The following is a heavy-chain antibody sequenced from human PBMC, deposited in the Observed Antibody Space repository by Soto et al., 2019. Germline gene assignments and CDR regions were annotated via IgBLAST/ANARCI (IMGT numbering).Heavy chain of an antibody. J-gene: IGHJ6*03. V-gene: IGHV3-64*01. Sequence: GWSLRLSCAASRFTFSSYAMYWVRQAPGKGLEYVSAISSNGGSTYYANSVKGRFTISRDNSKNTLYLQMGSLRAEDMAVYYCARVYSSSSSYYYDMDVSGKGTTVTAS. CDR2: ISSNGGST. CDR1: RFTFSSYA. D-gene: IGHD6-6*01. CDR3: ARVYSSSSSYYYDMDV.